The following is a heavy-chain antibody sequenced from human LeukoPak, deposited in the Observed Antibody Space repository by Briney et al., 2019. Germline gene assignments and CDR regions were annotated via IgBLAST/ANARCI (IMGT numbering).Heavy chain of an antibody. V-gene: IGHV3-30*04. J-gene: IGHJ4*02. CDR2: IPYDGSNK. CDR1: GFTFSSYA. D-gene: IGHD6-13*01. Sequence: PGGSLRLSCAASGFTFSSYAMHWVRQAPGKGLEWVALIPYDGSNKYYADSVKGRFTISRDNSKNTLYLQMNSLRAEDTAVYYCAKDRAAAGTGGFDYWGQGTLVTVSS. CDR3: AKDRAAAGTGGFDY.